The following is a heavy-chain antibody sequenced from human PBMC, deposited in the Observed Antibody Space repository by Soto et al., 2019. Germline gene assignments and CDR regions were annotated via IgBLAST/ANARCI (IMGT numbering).Heavy chain of an antibody. CDR1: GFTFSTYS. CDR3: ARDLLPAMIPSGMDV. CDR2: ISSSSRYI. V-gene: IGHV3-21*01. D-gene: IGHD2-2*01. Sequence: EVQLVESGGGLVKPGGSLRLSCAASGFTFSTYSMNWVRQAPGKGLEWVSSISSSSRYIYYADSVKGRFTISRDNAKNSLYLQMNSLRAEDTAVYYCARDLLPAMIPSGMDVWGQGTTVTVSS. J-gene: IGHJ6*02.